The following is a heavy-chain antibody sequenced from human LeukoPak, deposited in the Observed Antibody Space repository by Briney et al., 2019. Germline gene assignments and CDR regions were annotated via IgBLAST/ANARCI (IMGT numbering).Heavy chain of an antibody. CDR3: ARDPAFGAQGYYYYGMDV. J-gene: IGHJ6*02. CDR2: INPNSGGT. CDR1: GYTFTGYY. D-gene: IGHD3-3*01. Sequence: GASVKVSCKASGYTFTGYYMHWVRQAPGQGLEWMGRINPNSGGTNYAQKFQGRVTMTRDTSISTAYMELSRLRSDDTAVYYCARDPAFGAQGYYYYGMDVWGQGTTVTVSS. V-gene: IGHV1-2*06.